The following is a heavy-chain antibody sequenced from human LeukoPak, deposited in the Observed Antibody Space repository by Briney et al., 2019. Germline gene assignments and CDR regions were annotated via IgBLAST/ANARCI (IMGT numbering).Heavy chain of an antibody. CDR1: GFTFSSYG. D-gene: IGHD3-10*01. CDR2: ISYDGSNK. CDR3: AKARLVRGVSVGY. Sequence: GGSLRLSCAASGFTFSSYGMPWVRQAPGKGLEWVAVISYDGSNKYYADSVKGRFTISRDNSKNTLYLQMNSLRAEDTAVYYCAKARLVRGVSVGYWGQGTLVTVFS. J-gene: IGHJ4*02. V-gene: IGHV3-30*18.